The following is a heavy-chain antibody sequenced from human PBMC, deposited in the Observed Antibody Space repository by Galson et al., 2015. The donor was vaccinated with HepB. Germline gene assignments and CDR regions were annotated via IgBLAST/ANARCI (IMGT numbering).Heavy chain of an antibody. J-gene: IGHJ3*02. CDR3: TRDPPSYSGYVHDAFDI. CDR1: GFTFGDYA. D-gene: IGHD5-12*01. Sequence: SLRLSCAASGFTFGDYAMSWFRQAPGKGLDWVGFIRSKAYGGTTEYAASVKGRFTISRDDSKSIAYLQMNSLKTEDTAVYYCTRDPPSYSGYVHDAFDIWGQGTMVTVSS. CDR2: IRSKAYGGTT. V-gene: IGHV3-49*03.